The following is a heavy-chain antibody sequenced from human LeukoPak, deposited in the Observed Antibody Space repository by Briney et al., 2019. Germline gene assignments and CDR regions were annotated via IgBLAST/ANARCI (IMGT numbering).Heavy chain of an antibody. D-gene: IGHD3-16*01. CDR1: GFTFSNYA. Sequence: GGSLRLSCAASGFTFSNYAMSWVRQAPGKGLEWVSVISGSGGTTYSADSVKGRFTISRDNSKNSMYLQMNSLRVEDTAVYYCVRDDGAYYQHSMDVWGKGTTVTVSS. V-gene: IGHV3-23*01. CDR3: VRDDGAYYQHSMDV. J-gene: IGHJ6*03. CDR2: ISGSGGTT.